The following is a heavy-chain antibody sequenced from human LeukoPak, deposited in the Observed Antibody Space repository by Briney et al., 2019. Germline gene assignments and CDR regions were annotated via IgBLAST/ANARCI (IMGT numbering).Heavy chain of an antibody. Sequence: GGSLRLSCAASGFTFSSYSMNWVRQAPGKGLEWVAHISSGSVYLHYADSVKGRFTISKDNAKNSLYLQMNSLRAEDTAIYFCASVPPTGYYYMDVWGKGTTVTVS. J-gene: IGHJ6*03. D-gene: IGHD2-2*01. CDR2: ISSGSVYL. CDR3: ASVPPTGYYYMDV. CDR1: GFTFSSYS. V-gene: IGHV3-21*01.